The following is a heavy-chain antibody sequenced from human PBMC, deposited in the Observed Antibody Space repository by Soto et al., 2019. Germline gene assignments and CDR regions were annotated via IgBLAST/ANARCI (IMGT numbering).Heavy chain of an antibody. D-gene: IGHD3-3*01. CDR3: ARDPDYDFWSGPFDY. CDR1: GYTXTSYA. J-gene: IGHJ4*02. CDR2: INAGNGNT. Sequence: GXSXKVSCRASGYTXTSYAMHWVRQAPGQRLEWMGWINAGNGNTKYSQEFQGIVTITRDTSASKAYMELSSMRSEDTAVYYCARDPDYDFWSGPFDYWGQGTLGTVSS. V-gene: IGHV1-3*01.